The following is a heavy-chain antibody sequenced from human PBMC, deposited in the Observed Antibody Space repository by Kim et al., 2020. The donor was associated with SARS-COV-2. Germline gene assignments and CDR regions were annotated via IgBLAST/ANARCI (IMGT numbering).Heavy chain of an antibody. D-gene: IGHD6-25*01. CDR1: GFSFDDPA. V-gene: IGHV3-9*01. CDR2: INYNSGRI. Sequence: GGSLRLSCAASGFSFDDPAMHWVRQAPGKGLEWVSGINYNSGRIGYADSVKGRFTISRDNAKNSLYLQMNSLRDEDTALYFCAKARLTDSNWFDPWGQGT. CDR3: AKARLTDSNWFDP. J-gene: IGHJ5*02.